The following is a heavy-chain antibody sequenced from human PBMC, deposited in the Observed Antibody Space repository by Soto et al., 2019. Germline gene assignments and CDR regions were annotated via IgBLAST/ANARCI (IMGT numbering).Heavy chain of an antibody. D-gene: IGHD3-16*01. V-gene: IGHV4-59*11. CDR1: GGSISSHY. CDR3: ARYWGSESNSLWFDV. CDR2: FSYSGLT. Sequence: SETLSLTCTVSGGSISSHYWSWIRQPPGEGLEWIGYFSYSGLTNYNPSLKNRVTISPDTSNNQITLKVNSVAAADTAVYYCARYWGSESNSLWFDVWGQGTLVTVSS. J-gene: IGHJ5*02.